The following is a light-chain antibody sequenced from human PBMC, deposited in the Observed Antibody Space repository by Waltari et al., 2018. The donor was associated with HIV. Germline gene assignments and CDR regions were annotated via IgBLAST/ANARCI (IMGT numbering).Light chain of an antibody. CDR3: NSRDNNGHHLV. J-gene: IGLJ1*01. CDR1: SLRNYS. V-gene: IGLV3-19*01. CDR2: GND. Sequence: SSELTQDPAVSVALGQTVRISCHGNSLRNYSASWYQQKPGQAPLLVVYGNDKRPSGIPDRFSGSSSGNTASLTITGAQAEDEADYYCNSRDNNGHHLVFAPGTTVTVL.